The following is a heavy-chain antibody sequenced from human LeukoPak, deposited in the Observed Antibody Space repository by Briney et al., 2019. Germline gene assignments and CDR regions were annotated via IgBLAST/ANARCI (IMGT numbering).Heavy chain of an antibody. CDR3: TRDLAFYYYDSSGYFGAFDI. V-gene: IGHV3-21*01. CDR2: ITSSSNYI. D-gene: IGHD3-22*01. CDR1: GFTFSSHS. Sequence: GGSLRLSCAASGFTFSSHSMNWVRQAPGKGLEWVSSITSSSNYIHYADSVKGRFTISRDNAKNSLYLQMNSLRAEDTAVYYCTRDLAFYYYDSSGYFGAFDIWGQGTMVTVSS. J-gene: IGHJ3*02.